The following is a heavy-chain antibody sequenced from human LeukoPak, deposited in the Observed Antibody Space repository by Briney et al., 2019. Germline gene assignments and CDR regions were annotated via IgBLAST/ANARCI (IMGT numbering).Heavy chain of an antibody. CDR3: ARLDILTGNYYYFNF. V-gene: IGHV3-74*01. CDR1: GFTFSSYW. Sequence: GGSLRLSCAASGFTFSSYWMHWVRQAPGMGLVWVSRISGDGSTTSYADSVKGRFTISTDNATNTLYLQMNSLRAEDTAVYYCARLDILTGNYYYFNFWGQGTLVTVSS. D-gene: IGHD3-9*01. CDR2: ISGDGSTT. J-gene: IGHJ4*02.